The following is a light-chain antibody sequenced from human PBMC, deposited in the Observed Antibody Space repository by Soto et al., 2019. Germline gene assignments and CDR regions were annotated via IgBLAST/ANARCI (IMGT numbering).Light chain of an antibody. CDR2: GAS. CDR1: QGISNY. V-gene: IGKV1-27*01. CDR3: QKYNRAPYT. Sequence: DIQMTQSPSSLSASVGDRVTITCRASQGISNYLAWYQQKPGKVPKLVIYGASTLQAGVPSRFRGSGSGTEFTLTISSLQPEDVAIYYCQKYNRAPYTFGQGTKVDIK. J-gene: IGKJ2*01.